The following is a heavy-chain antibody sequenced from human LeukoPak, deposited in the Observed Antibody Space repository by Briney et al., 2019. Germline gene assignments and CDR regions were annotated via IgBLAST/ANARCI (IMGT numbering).Heavy chain of an antibody. CDR1: GFTFSNYW. D-gene: IGHD5-18*01. J-gene: IGHJ4*02. Sequence: GGSLRLSCAASGFTFSNYWMSWVRQAPGKGLEWVAVISYDGSNKYYADSVKGRFTISRDNSKNTLYLQMNSLRAEDTAVYYCAKGSVQLWLFDYWGQGTLVTVSS. CDR2: ISYDGSNK. CDR3: AKGSVQLWLFDY. V-gene: IGHV3-30*18.